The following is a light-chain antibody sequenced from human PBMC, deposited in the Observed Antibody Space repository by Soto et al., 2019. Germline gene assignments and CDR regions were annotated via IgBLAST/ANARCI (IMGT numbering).Light chain of an antibody. V-gene: IGKV3-15*01. CDR3: QRYNNWPPEDT. Sequence: EIVMTQSPATLSVSPGERATLSCRASQSVSSNLAWYQQKPGQAPRLLIYGASTRATGIAARFSGSGSGTEFYLTISSLQSEDFAVYYCQRYNNWPPEDTFGQGTKLEIK. CDR1: QSVSSN. J-gene: IGKJ2*01. CDR2: GAS.